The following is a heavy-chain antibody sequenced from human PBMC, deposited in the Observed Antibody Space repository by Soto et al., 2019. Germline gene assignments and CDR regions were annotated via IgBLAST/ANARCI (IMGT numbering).Heavy chain of an antibody. CDR2: IIPIFGTA. V-gene: IGHV1-69*13. CDR3: AREGYSSGPNREFDP. CDR1: GGTFSSYA. Sequence: ASVKVSCKASGGTFSSYAISWVRQAPGQGLEWMGGIIPIFGTANYAQKFQGRVTITADESTSTAYMELSSLRSEDTAVYYCAREGYSSGPNREFDPWGQGTLVTVSS. J-gene: IGHJ5*02. D-gene: IGHD6-19*01.